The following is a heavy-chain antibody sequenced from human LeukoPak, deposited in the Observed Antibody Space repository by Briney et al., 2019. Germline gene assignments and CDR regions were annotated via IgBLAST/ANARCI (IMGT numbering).Heavy chain of an antibody. V-gene: IGHV4-59*01. CDR2: IYYSGTT. J-gene: IGHJ4*02. D-gene: IGHD6-6*01. CDR1: GGSISSYY. Sequence: SETLSLTCTVSGGSISSYYWSWIRQPPGKGLEWIGYIYYSGTTNYNPSLKSRVTISVDTSKNRFSLKLSSVTAADTAVYYCAREGSLKNFDYWGQGTLVTVSS. CDR3: AREGSLKNFDY.